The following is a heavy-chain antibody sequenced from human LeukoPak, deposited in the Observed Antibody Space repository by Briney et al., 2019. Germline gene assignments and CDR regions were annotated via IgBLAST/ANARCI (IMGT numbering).Heavy chain of an antibody. CDR3: AGRVGATIWTGMEF. Sequence: PSETLSLTCTVSGDSISSTYWSWIRQAPGKGLEWIGFIYASGTTNYKPSLKSRVTISVDTSKKQFSLNLSSVTAADTAVYYCAGRVGATIWTGMEFWGQGTLVTVSS. D-gene: IGHD1-26*01. CDR2: IYASGTT. CDR1: GDSISSTY. V-gene: IGHV4-4*08. J-gene: IGHJ4*02.